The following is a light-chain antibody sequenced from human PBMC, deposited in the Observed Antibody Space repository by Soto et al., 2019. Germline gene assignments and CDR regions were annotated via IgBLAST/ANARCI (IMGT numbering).Light chain of an antibody. V-gene: IGLV2-14*01. CDR2: DVS. Sequence: QSALTQPASVSGSPGQSITISCTGTRSDVGGYNYVSWYQQHPGEAPKVIVYDVSNRPSGVSDRFSGSTSGNTASLTISGLQAEDEADYYWISYTSTPSNVFGTGTKLTVL. CDR1: RSDVGGYNY. J-gene: IGLJ1*01. CDR3: ISYTSTPSNV.